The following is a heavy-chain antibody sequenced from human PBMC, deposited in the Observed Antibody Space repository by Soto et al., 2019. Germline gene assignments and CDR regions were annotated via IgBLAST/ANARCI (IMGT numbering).Heavy chain of an antibody. Sequence: GGSLRLSCAASGFTFSSYAMSWVRQAPGKGLEWVSAISGSGGSTYYADSVKGRFTISRDNTKNTLYLQMNSLRAEDTAVYYCAKGLAALPYPKIDYWGQGTLVTVSS. D-gene: IGHD6-19*01. CDR3: AKGLAALPYPKIDY. CDR1: GFTFSSYA. CDR2: ISGSGGST. V-gene: IGHV3-23*01. J-gene: IGHJ4*02.